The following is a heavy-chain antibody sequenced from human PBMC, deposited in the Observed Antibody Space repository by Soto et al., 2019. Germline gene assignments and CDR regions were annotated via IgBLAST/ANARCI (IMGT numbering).Heavy chain of an antibody. CDR1: GFTFNDHY. V-gene: IGHV3-72*01. J-gene: IGHJ6*02. D-gene: IGHD3-9*01. CDR3: ARGVVIINSYCGLDV. Sequence: EVQLVESGGGLVQPGGFLRLSCAASGFTFNDHYMDWVRQAPGKGLEWVGRTRNKANSYSTDYAASVKGRFTISRDDSKYSLYLQMTSLKTEDTAVYYCARGVVIINSYCGLDVWGQGTTVTVSS. CDR2: TRNKANSYST.